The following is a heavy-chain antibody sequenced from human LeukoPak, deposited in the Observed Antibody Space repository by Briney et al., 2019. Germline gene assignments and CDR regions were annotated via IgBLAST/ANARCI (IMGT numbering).Heavy chain of an antibody. V-gene: IGHV3-9*01. CDR1: GFTFDDYA. Sequence: AGRSLRLSCAGSGFTFDDYAMHWVRQTPGKGLEWVSGISWNSGNIAYADFVGGRFTISRDNAKNSLSLQMNSLSGEDTAVYYCAKDAYGGATFFYYMDVWGKGTTVTVSS. J-gene: IGHJ6*03. CDR2: ISWNSGNI. CDR3: AKDAYGGATFFYYMDV. D-gene: IGHD2/OR15-2a*01.